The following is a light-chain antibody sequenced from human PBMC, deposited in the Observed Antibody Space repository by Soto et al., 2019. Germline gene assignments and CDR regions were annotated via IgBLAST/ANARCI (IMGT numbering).Light chain of an antibody. CDR2: LNSDGSH. CDR3: RTWDTDIVL. Sequence: QSVLTQSPSASASLGASVKLTCTLSSGHSSYAIAWQQQQPEKGPRYLMKLNSDGSHSKGDGIPDRFSGSSSGAERYLTISSLQSEDEADYYCRTWDTDIVLFGGGTKLTVL. J-gene: IGLJ2*01. CDR1: SGHSSYA. V-gene: IGLV4-69*01.